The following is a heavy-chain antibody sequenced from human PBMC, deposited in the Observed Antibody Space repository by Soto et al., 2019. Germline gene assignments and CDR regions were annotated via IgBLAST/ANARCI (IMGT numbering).Heavy chain of an antibody. V-gene: IGHV3-23*01. Sequence: GGSLRLSCAASGFTFSSYAMRWVRQAPGKGLEWVSAISGSGGSTYYADSVKGRFTISRDNSKNTLYLQMNSLRAEDTAVYYCAKGLTGDPQLDYWGQGTLVTVSS. CDR2: ISGSGGST. D-gene: IGHD7-27*01. CDR1: GFTFSSYA. J-gene: IGHJ4*02. CDR3: AKGLTGDPQLDY.